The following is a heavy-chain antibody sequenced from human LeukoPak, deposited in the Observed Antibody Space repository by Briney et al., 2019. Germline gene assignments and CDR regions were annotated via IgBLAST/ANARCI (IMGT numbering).Heavy chain of an antibody. J-gene: IGHJ4*02. CDR3: ARVEYGGNHFDY. CDR1: GFTFSSYS. CDR2: ISSSSSYI. Sequence: PGGSLRLSCAASGFTFSSYSMNWVRQAPGKGLEWVSSISSSSSYIYYADSVKGRFTISRDNAKNSLYLQMNSLRAEDTAVYYCARVEYGGNHFDYWGQGTLVTVSS. V-gene: IGHV3-21*04. D-gene: IGHD4-23*01.